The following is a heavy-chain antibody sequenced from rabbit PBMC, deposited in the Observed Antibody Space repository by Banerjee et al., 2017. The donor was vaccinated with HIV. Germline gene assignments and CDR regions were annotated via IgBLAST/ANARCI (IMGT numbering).Heavy chain of an antibody. V-gene: IGHV1S45*01. J-gene: IGHJ4*01. CDR3: ARETWGSTGNYGL. D-gene: IGHD7-1*01. CDR1: GFSFSSGYD. CDR2: IGTGVGDT. Sequence: QEQLVESGGGLVQPEGSLTLTCTVSGFSFSSGYDMCWVRQAPGKGLEWIACIGTGVGDTYYANWAKGRFTISKTSSTTVTLQVTSLTAADTATYFCARETWGSTGNYGLWGPGTLVTVS.